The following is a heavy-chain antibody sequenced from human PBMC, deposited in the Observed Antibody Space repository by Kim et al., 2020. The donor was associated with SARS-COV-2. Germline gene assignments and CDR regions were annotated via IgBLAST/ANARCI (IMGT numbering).Heavy chain of an antibody. CDR1: GGTFSSYA. D-gene: IGHD1-26*01. V-gene: IGHV1-69*13. J-gene: IGHJ4*02. CDR2: IIPIFGTA. CDR3: ARDGVGATGFGY. Sequence: SVKVSCKASGGTFSSYAISWVRQAPGQGLEWMGGIIPIFGTANYAQKFQGRVTITADESTSTAYMELSSLRSEDTAVYYCARDGVGATGFGYWGQGTLVTVSS.